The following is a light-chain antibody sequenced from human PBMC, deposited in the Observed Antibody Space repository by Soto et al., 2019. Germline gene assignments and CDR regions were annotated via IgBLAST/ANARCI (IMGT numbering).Light chain of an antibody. CDR2: DVD. CDR3: ASYTSSSTVL. Sequence: QSALTQPASVSGSPGQSITISCTGTSSDVGGYSYVSWYQQHPGKAPKLMIYDVDNRPSGVSNRFSGSKSGNTASLTISGLQAEDEADYYCASYTSSSTVLFGGGTQLTVL. CDR1: SSDVGGYSY. J-gene: IGLJ2*01. V-gene: IGLV2-14*01.